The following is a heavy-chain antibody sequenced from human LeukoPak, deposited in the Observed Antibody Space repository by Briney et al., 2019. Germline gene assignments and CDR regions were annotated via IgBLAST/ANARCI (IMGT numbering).Heavy chain of an antibody. CDR2: IYHNGSKT. V-gene: IGHV3-30*04. Sequence: GGSLRLSCAASGFTFSSYAMHWVRQAPGKGLEWVAVIYHNGSKTYYADSVKGRFTISRDNPKITLFLQMNSLRVEDTAVYYCAKEPTWYSSASTFAESWGQGTLVTVSS. J-gene: IGHJ5*02. CDR3: AKEPTWYSSASTFAES. D-gene: IGHD6-6*01. CDR1: GFTFSSYA.